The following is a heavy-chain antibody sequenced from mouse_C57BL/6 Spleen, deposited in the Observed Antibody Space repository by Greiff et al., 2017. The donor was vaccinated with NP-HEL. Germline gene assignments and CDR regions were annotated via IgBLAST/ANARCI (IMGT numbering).Heavy chain of an antibody. Sequence: DVQLVESGGGLVQPKGSLKLSCAASGFSFNTYAMTWVRQAPGKGLEWVASISSKSSNYATSYADSVKDRFTISRDDSENMLNLLMNNMSNVDSDIYSSVCCPRDWYFDVWGTGTTVTVSS. J-gene: IGHJ1*03. CDR2: ISSKSSNYAT. V-gene: IGHV10-1*01. CDR1: GFSFNTYA. CDR3: VCCPRDWYFDV.